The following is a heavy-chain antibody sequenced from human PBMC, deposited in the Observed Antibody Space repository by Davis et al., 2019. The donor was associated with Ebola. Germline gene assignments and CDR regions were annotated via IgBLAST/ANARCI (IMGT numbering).Heavy chain of an antibody. D-gene: IGHD4-23*01. CDR3: ARHRMEGPGVVTPNPYFQH. CDR1: GYSFTSYW. Sequence: GESLKISCKGSGYSFTSYWIGWVRQMPGKGLEWMGIIYPGDSDTRYSPSFQGQVTISADKSISTAYLQWSSLKASDTAMYYCARHRMEGPGVVTPNPYFQHWGQGTLVTVSS. V-gene: IGHV5-51*01. J-gene: IGHJ1*01. CDR2: IYPGDSDT.